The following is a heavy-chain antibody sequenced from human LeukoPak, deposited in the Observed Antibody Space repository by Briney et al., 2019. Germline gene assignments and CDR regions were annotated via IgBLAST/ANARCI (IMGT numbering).Heavy chain of an antibody. V-gene: IGHV3-30*02. Sequence: GGSLRLSCAASEFTFGTYSMNWVRQAPGKGLEWVAFIRYDGSNKYYAGSVKGRFTISRDDSKNTLFLQMNSLRPEDTAVYYCAKDWNRSKYFIDVWGRGTLVTVSS. J-gene: IGHJ6*03. D-gene: IGHD2/OR15-2a*01. CDR3: AKDWNRSKYFIDV. CDR2: IRYDGSNK. CDR1: EFTFGTYS.